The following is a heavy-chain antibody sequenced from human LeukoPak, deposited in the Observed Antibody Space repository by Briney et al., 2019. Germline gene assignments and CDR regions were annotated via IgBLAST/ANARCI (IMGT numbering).Heavy chain of an antibody. CDR3: ARARSGDPDAFDI. Sequence: GGSLRLSCAASGLTFSSYSINWVRQAPGKGLEWVSSISSSSSYIYYADSVEGRFTISRDNAKNSLYLQMNSLRAEDTAVYYCARARSGDPDAFDIWGQGTMVTVSS. CDR1: GLTFSSYS. D-gene: IGHD2-21*02. V-gene: IGHV3-21*01. CDR2: ISSSSSYI. J-gene: IGHJ3*02.